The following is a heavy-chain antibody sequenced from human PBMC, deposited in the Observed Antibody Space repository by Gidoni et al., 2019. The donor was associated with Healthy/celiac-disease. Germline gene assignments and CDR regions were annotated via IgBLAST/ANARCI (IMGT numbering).Heavy chain of an antibody. V-gene: IGHV4-59*08. Sequence: QVQLQESGPGLVKPSETLSLPCTVSGGPFSSYYWSWIRQPPGKGLEWIGYIYYSGSTNYNPSLKSRVTISVDTSKNQFSLKLSSVTAADTAVYYCARHRRYCSSTSCYAFDPWGQGTLVTVSS. D-gene: IGHD2-2*01. J-gene: IGHJ5*02. CDR3: ARHRRYCSSTSCYAFDP. CDR1: GGPFSSYY. CDR2: IYYSGST.